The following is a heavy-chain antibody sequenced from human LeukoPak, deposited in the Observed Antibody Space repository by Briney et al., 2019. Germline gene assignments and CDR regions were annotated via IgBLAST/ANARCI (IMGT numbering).Heavy chain of an antibody. V-gene: IGHV3-30*02. D-gene: IGHD1-1*01. CDR3: AKDGLPGVPFLTHFDY. Sequence: GGSLRLSCAASGFTFSSYGMHWVRQAPGKGLEWVAFIRYDGSNKYYADSVKGRFTISRDNSKNTLYLQMNSLRAEVTAVYYCAKDGLPGVPFLTHFDYWGQGTLVTVSS. CDR1: GFTFSSYG. CDR2: IRYDGSNK. J-gene: IGHJ4*02.